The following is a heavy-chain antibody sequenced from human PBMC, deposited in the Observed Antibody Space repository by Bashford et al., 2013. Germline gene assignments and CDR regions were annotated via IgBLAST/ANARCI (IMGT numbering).Heavy chain of an antibody. V-gene: IGHV4-34*01. D-gene: IGHD6-6*01. Sequence: PSLKSRVTISVDKSKNQFSLKLSSVTAADTAVYYCATEYSSEKLRSYWGQGTLVTVSS. J-gene: IGHJ4*02. CDR3: ATEYSSEKLRSY.